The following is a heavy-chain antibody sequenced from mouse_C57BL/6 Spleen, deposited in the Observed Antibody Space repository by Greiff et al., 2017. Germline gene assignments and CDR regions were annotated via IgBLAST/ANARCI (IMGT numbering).Heavy chain of an antibody. Sequence: EVQRVESGPELVKPGASVKISCKASGYSFTGYYMNWVKQSPEKSLEWIGEINPSTGGTTYNQKFKAKATLTVDKSSSTAYMQLKSLTSEDSAVYYCARGGYSVFMDYWGQGTSVTVSS. D-gene: IGHD2-12*01. CDR1: GYSFTGYY. J-gene: IGHJ4*01. CDR2: INPSTGGT. V-gene: IGHV1-42*01. CDR3: ARGGYSVFMDY.